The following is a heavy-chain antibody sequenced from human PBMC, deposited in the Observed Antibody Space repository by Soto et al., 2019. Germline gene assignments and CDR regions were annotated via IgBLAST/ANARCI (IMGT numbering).Heavy chain of an antibody. J-gene: IGHJ5*02. CDR1: GFTFSSYA. CDR2: ISGSGGST. Sequence: GGSLRLSCAASGFTFSSYAMSWVRQAPGKGLEWVSAISGSGGSTYYADSVKGRFTISRDNSKNTLYLQMNSLRAEDTAVYYCAKNPRAEWLLLRWFDPWGQGTLVTVSS. CDR3: AKNPRAEWLLLRWFDP. V-gene: IGHV3-23*01. D-gene: IGHD3-3*01.